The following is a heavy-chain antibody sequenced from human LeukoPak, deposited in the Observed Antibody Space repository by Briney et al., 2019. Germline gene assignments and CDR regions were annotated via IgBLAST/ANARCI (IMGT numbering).Heavy chain of an antibody. CDR3: ARCPAVVGLYGLDV. J-gene: IGHJ6*02. CDR1: GFTFSSFW. Sequence: GGSLRLSCAASGFTFSSFWMSWVRQAPGKGLEWVANIKQDGSEKNYVDSVKGRFTISRDNTKNSLYLQMNSLGAEDTAVYYCARCPAVVGLYGLDVWGQGNTVTVSS. D-gene: IGHD6-19*01. V-gene: IGHV3-7*01. CDR2: IKQDGSEK.